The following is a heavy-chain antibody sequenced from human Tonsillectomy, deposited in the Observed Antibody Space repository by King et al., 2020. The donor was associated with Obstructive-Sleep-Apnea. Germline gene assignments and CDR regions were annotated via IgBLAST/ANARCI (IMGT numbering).Heavy chain of an antibody. J-gene: IGHJ4*02. CDR2: IYYNGST. CDR1: GGSISSGGYY. CDR3: ARVYSSSWYPFDY. Sequence: QLQESGPGLVNPSQTLSLTCTVSGGSISSGGYYWRWIRQHPGKGLEWRGYIYYNGSTFYNPSLKGRVTISVDTSKNQFSLKLSSATAADTAVYYCARVYSSSWYPFDYWGQGTLVTVSS. D-gene: IGHD6-13*01. V-gene: IGHV4-31*03.